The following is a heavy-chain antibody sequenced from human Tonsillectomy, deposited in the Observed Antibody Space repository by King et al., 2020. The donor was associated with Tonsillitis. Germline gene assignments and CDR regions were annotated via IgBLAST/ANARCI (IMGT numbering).Heavy chain of an antibody. CDR2: VYYIGST. V-gene: IGHV4-59*01. J-gene: IGHJ5*02. Sequence: QLQESGPGLVKPSETLSLTCTVSGGSINSYYWHWIRQPPGKGLEWIVFVYYIGSTNYNPSLKSRVTISVDTSKNQFSLKMTSVTCADTAVYYCASFGGYRSGWYNWFDPWGQGTLVTVSS. CDR1: GGSINSYY. CDR3: ASFGGYRSGWYNWFDP. D-gene: IGHD6-19*01.